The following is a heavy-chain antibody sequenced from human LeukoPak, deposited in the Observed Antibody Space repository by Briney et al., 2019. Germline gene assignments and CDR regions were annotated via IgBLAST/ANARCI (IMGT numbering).Heavy chain of an antibody. CDR1: GYTFTSYG. CDR3: ARVPVINFYNWFDP. Sequence: ASVKVSCKASGYTFTSYGISWVRQAPGQGLEWMGWISAYNGNTNYAQKLQGRVTMTTDTSTSTAYVELRSLRSDNTAVYYCARVPVINFYNWFDPWGQGTLVTVSS. D-gene: IGHD3-16*02. J-gene: IGHJ5*02. CDR2: ISAYNGNT. V-gene: IGHV1-18*01.